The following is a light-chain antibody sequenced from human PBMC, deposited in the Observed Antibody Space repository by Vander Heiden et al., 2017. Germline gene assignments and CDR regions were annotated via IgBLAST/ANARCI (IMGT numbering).Light chain of an antibody. Sequence: DIQMTQSPSPLSASVGDRVSITCRASQSISSYLNWYQQRPGKAPKLLIYGASSLQSGVPSRFSGSGSGTDFTLAISSLQPDDFAAYYCQQSYSTLWTFGQGTKVEIK. CDR3: QQSYSTLWT. V-gene: IGKV1-39*01. J-gene: IGKJ1*01. CDR1: QSISSY. CDR2: GAS.